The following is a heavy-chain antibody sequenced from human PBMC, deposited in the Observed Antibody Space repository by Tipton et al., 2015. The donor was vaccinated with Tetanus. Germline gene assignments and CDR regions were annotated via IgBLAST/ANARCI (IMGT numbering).Heavy chain of an antibody. CDR2: IYFSGST. CDR3: ARDQARGARGWNYLDC. CDR1: GGSLSRGGLY. D-gene: IGHD6-6*01. Sequence: TLSLTCTVSGGSLSRGGLYWTLIRPHPGKGLAWIGDIYFSGSTYYNPSLKSRVTISVDTSKNQFSLRLNSVTAADTAVYYCARDQARGARGWNYLDCWGQGTLVTVSS. J-gene: IGHJ4*02. V-gene: IGHV4-31*03.